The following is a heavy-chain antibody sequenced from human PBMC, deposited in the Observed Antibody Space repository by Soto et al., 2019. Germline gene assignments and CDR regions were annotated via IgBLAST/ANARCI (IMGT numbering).Heavy chain of an antibody. J-gene: IGHJ5*02. CDR3: ARGGTYSDLLIRDYFDP. V-gene: IGHV4-59*01. CDR2: ISYTGRP. D-gene: IGHD3-10*01. Sequence: QVQLQESGPGLVKPSETLSLTCSVSGGSISNYYWSWIRQPPGKGLEWIGYISYTGRPNYNPSLESRVTVSVDTSKNPFSMKLSSVTAADTAIYYCARGGTYSDLLIRDYFDPWGQGTLVTVSS. CDR1: GGSISNYY.